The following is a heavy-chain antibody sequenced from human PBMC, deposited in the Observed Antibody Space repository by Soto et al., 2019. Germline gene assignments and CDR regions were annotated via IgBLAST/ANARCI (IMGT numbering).Heavy chain of an antibody. CDR1: GFSLRTSGVG. CDR3: AHISRSCWSQLLGY. V-gene: IGHV2-5*02. Sequence: QITLKESGPTLVKPTQTLTLTCTFSGFSLRTSGVGVGWIRQPPGKALEWLALISGDDDKRYSPSLKSRFTITKDNSKNQVVLTMTNMDPVDTATYYCAHISRSCWSQLLGYWGQGILVTVSS. D-gene: IGHD6-19*01. CDR2: ISGDDDK. J-gene: IGHJ4*02.